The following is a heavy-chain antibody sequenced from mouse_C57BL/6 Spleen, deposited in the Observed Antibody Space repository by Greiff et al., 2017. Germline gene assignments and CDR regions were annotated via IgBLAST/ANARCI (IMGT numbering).Heavy chain of an antibody. CDR1: GYTFTSYW. D-gene: IGHD3-2*02. V-gene: IGHV1-69*01. CDR3: ARKTAQATAMDY. Sequence: VQLQQPGAELVMPGASVKLSCKASGYTFTSYWMHWVKQRPGQGLEWIGEIDPSDSYTNYNQKFKGKSTLTVDKSSSTAYMQLSSLTSEDSAVYYCARKTAQATAMDYWGQGTSVTVSS. J-gene: IGHJ4*01. CDR2: IDPSDSYT.